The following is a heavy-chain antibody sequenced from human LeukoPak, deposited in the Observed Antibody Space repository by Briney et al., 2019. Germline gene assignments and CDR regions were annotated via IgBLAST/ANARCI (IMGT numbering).Heavy chain of an antibody. Sequence: SETLSLTCTVSGGSVSSGSYYWSWIRQPPGTGLEWIGYIYYSGSTNYNPSLKSRVTISVDTSKNQFSLKLSSVTAADTAVYYCARGAPVSLELPWFDPWGQGTLVTVSS. V-gene: IGHV4-61*01. CDR1: GGSVSSGSYY. J-gene: IGHJ5*02. D-gene: IGHD1-7*01. CDR3: ARGAPVSLELPWFDP. CDR2: IYYSGST.